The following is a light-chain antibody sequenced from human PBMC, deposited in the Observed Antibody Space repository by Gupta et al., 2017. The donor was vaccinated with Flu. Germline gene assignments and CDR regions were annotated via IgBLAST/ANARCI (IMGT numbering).Light chain of an antibody. CDR3: HQYGNSPPT. CDR2: AAS. CDR1: QSVSSTY. V-gene: IGKV3-20*01. J-gene: IGKJ4*01. Sequence: EIVLTQSPGTLSLSPGERATLSCRASQSVSSTYLAWYQQKPGQSPRLLIYAASSRATGIPDRFSGSGSETDFTLTISRLGPEDFAVYYCHQYGNSPPTFGGGTKVEIK.